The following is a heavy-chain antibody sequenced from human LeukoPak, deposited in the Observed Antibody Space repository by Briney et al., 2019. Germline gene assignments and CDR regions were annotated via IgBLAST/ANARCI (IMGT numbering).Heavy chain of an antibody. CDR2: INPSGGST. J-gene: IGHJ4*02. V-gene: IGHV1-46*01. Sequence: GGSLRLSCAASGFTFSSYAMHWVRQAPGQGLEWMGIINPSGGSTSYAQKFQGRVTMTRDTSTSTVYMELSSLRSEDTAVYYCARDQVVLGSIGYDYWGQGTLVTVSS. D-gene: IGHD2-2*01. CDR1: GFTFSSYA. CDR3: ARDQVVLGSIGYDY.